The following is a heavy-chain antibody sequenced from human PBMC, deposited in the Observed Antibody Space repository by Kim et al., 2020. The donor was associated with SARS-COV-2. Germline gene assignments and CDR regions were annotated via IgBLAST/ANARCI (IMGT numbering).Heavy chain of an antibody. CDR1: GFTFSSYG. V-gene: IGHV3-30*18. CDR3: AKDRLVVPAAPWFDP. D-gene: IGHD2-2*01. J-gene: IGHJ5*02. Sequence: GGSLRLSCAASGFTFSSYGMHWVRQAPGKGLEWVAVISYDGSNKYYADSVKGRFTISRDNSKNTLYLQMNSLRAEDTAVYYCAKDRLVVPAAPWFDPWGQGTLVTVSS. CDR2: ISYDGSNK.